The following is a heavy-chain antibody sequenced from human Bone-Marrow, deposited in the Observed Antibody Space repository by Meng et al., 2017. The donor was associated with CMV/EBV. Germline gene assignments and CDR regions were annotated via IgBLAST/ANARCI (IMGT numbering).Heavy chain of an antibody. CDR3: ARHSPTSCYLCWFDP. Sequence: GGSSSGSGYYWGWSRQSPGKGLEWIGSINYSGTTYYNPSLGSRVTIFVDTSKNQFSLRLNSVTAADTAVYYCARHSPTSCYLCWFDPWGQGTLVTVSS. J-gene: IGHJ5*02. V-gene: IGHV4-39*01. D-gene: IGHD2-2*01. CDR2: INYSGTT. CDR1: GGSSSGSGYY.